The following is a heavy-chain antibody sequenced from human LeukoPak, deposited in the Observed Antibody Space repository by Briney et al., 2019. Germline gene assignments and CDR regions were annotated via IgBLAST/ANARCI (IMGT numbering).Heavy chain of an antibody. CDR1: GFTFENYV. J-gene: IGHJ6*02. D-gene: IGHD1-20*01. CDR3: AREDYHWNEYYYSGIDV. CDR2: INGNGGST. Sequence: GGSLRLSCEASGFTFENYVMSWVRQAPGKGLEWVSTINGNGGSTGYADSVKGRFTISRDTAKNSLFLQMTSLRAEATAFSYSAREDYHWNEYYYSGIDVWGQGTTATVSS. V-gene: IGHV3-20*04.